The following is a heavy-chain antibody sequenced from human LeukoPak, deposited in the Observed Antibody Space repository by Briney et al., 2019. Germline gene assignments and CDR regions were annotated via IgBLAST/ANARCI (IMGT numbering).Heavy chain of an antibody. CDR3: AHLIAARDY. CDR1: GGTFSSYA. D-gene: IGHD6-6*01. Sequence: SVKVSCKASGGTFSSYAISWVRQAPGQGLEWMGRIIPILGIANYAQKFQGRVTMTEDTSTDTAYMELSSLRSEDTAVYYCAHLIAARDYWGQGTLVTVSS. J-gene: IGHJ4*02. V-gene: IGHV1-69*04. CDR2: IIPILGIA.